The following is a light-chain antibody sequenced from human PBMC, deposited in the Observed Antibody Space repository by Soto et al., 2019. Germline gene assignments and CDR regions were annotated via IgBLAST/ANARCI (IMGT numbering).Light chain of an antibody. CDR3: QQLNSYPPV. V-gene: IGKV1-9*01. J-gene: IGKJ3*01. CDR1: PGISSY. Sequence: IQLTQSPSSLSASVGDRVTITCRATPGISSYLAGYQQNPGKAHKLLIYAASTLQSGVPSRFSGSGSGTDFTLTITSLQPEDLATYYCQQLNSYPPVFGPGTKVDI. CDR2: AAS.